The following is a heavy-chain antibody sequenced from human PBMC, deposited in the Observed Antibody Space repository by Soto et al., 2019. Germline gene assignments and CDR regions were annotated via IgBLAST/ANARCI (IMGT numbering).Heavy chain of an antibody. CDR2: IYYSGST. V-gene: IGHV4-59*01. CDR3: ARDSYYYGMDV. J-gene: IGHJ6*02. Sequence: XGTLSLTCTVSGGSISSYYWSWIRQPPGKGLEWIGYIYYSGSTNYNPSLKSRVTISVDTSKNQFSLKLSSVTAADTAVYYCARDSYYYGMDVWGQGTTVTVSS. CDR1: GGSISSYY.